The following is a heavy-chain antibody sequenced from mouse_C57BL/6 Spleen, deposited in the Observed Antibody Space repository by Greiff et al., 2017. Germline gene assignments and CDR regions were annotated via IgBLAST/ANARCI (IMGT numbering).Heavy chain of an antibody. CDR2: IYPGDGDT. J-gene: IGHJ2*01. Sequence: QVQLQQSGPELVKPGASVKISCKASGYAFSSSWMNWVKQRPGKGLEWIGRIYPGDGDTNYNGKFKGKATLTADKSSSTAYMQLSSLTSEDSAVYCCARRGYGTLFDYWGQGTTLSVSS. D-gene: IGHD2-1*01. V-gene: IGHV1-82*01. CDR3: ARRGYGTLFDY. CDR1: GYAFSSSW.